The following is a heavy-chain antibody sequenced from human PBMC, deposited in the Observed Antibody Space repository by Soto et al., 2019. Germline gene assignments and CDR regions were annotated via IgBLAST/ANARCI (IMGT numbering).Heavy chain of an antibody. CDR2: ISADNGNT. V-gene: IGHV1-18*01. CDR3: ARCIQQDYYYGMDV. D-gene: IGHD5-18*01. J-gene: IGHJ6*02. Sequence: GASVKVSCKASGYTFYSHSISWVRQAPGQGLEWMGRISADNGNTKYAQKFRGRVTMTTDTSTSTVYMELRNLRSDDTAVYYCARCIQQDYYYGMDVWGQGTTVTV. CDR1: GYTFYSHS.